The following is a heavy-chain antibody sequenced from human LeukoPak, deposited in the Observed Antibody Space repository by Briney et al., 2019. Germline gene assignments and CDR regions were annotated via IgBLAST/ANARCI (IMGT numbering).Heavy chain of an antibody. Sequence: PGRSLRLSCAASGFTFSSYGMHWVRRAPGKGLEWVAVIWYDGSNKYYADSVKGRFTISRDNSKNTLYLQMNSLRAEDTAVYYCARDRYYYGSGYGMDVWGKGTTVTVSS. CDR1: GFTFSSYG. V-gene: IGHV3-33*01. CDR3: ARDRYYYGSGYGMDV. D-gene: IGHD3-10*01. J-gene: IGHJ6*04. CDR2: IWYDGSNK.